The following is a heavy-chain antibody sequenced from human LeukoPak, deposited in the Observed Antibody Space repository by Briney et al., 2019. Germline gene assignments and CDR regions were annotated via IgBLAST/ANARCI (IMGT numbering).Heavy chain of an antibody. Sequence: SETLSLTCTVSGGSISSYYWSWIRQPPGKGLEWIGYIYNTGSTNYNPSLKSRVSISVDTSKNQFSLNLSSVTAADTAVYYCARDVGGGWLLTGYWGQGTLVTVSS. CDR1: GGSISSYY. CDR3: ARDVGGGWLLTGY. V-gene: IGHV4-59*01. CDR2: IYNTGST. J-gene: IGHJ4*02. D-gene: IGHD3-22*01.